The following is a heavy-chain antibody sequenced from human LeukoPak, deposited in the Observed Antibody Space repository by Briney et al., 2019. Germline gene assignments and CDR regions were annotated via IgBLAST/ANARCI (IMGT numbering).Heavy chain of an antibody. CDR1: GGSISSSSYY. V-gene: IGHV4-39*01. CDR3: ARHMIVVVIGGGGRNNWFDP. D-gene: IGHD3-22*01. CDR2: IYYSGST. J-gene: IGHJ5*02. Sequence: SETLSLTCTVSGGSISSSSYYWGWIRQPPGKGLEWIGSIYYSGSTYYNPSPKSRVTISVDTSKNQFSLKLSSVTAADTAAYYCARHMIVVVIGGGGRNNWFDPWGQGTLVTVSS.